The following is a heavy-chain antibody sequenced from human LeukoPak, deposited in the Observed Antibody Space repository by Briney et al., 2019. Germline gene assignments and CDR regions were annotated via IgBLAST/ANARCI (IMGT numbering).Heavy chain of an antibody. D-gene: IGHD6-13*01. V-gene: IGHV1-2*06. CDR1: GHTFTGYY. CDR2: INPNSGGT. CDR3: ARRSSSWYIFDY. J-gene: IGHJ4*02. Sequence: ASVKVSCKASGHTFTGYYMHWVRQAPGQGLEWMGRINPNSGGTNYAQKFQGRVTMTRDTSISTAYMELSRLRSDDTAVYYCARRSSSWYIFDYWGQGTLVTVSS.